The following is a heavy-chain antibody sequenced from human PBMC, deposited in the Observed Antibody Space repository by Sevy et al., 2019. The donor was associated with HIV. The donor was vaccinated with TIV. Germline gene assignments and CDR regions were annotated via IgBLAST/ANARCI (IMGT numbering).Heavy chain of an antibody. CDR1: GFTFSKYS. Sequence: GGSLRLSCAASGFTFSKYSMSWVRQAPGKGLEWVSAISDSGTTTYYEDSVKGRFTISRDNSKNTLYLQMDGLRAEDTAIYYCARAFTGGYQQPFDYWGQGTLVTVSS. CDR3: ARAFTGGYQQPFDY. J-gene: IGHJ4*02. CDR2: ISDSGTTT. V-gene: IGHV3-23*01. D-gene: IGHD1-26*01.